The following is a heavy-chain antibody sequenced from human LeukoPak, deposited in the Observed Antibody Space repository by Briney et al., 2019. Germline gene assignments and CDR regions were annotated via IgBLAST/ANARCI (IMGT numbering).Heavy chain of an antibody. J-gene: IGHJ4*02. V-gene: IGHV3-7*03. D-gene: IGHD3-10*01. CDR3: ARFYYGSGSWPY. CDR1: GFSFDTYA. Sequence: GRSLRLSCAASGFSFDTYAMHWVRQAPGKGLEWVANIKQDGSEKYYVDSVKGRFTISRDNAKNSLYLQMNSLRAEDTAVYYCARFYYGSGSWPYWGQGTLVTVSS. CDR2: IKQDGSEK.